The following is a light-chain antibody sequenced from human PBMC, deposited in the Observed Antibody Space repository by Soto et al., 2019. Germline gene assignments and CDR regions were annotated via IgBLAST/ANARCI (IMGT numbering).Light chain of an antibody. Sequence: QSVLTQPASVSGSPGQSITISCTGTSSDIGPYNYVSWYQQHPGKAPKLIIYEVTNRPSGVSHRFSGSKSGTTASLNISGLQTEDEAHFYCSSYTTSSTVVFGGGTKLTVL. CDR2: EVT. V-gene: IGLV2-14*01. CDR3: SSYTTSSTVV. J-gene: IGLJ3*02. CDR1: SSDIGPYNY.